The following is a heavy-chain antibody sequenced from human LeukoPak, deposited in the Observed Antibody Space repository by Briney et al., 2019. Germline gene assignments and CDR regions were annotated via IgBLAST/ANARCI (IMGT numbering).Heavy chain of an antibody. CDR1: GGSFSGYY. Sequence: PSETLSLTCAVYGGSFSGYYWSWIRQPPGKGLEWIGEINHSGSTNYNPSLKSRVTISVDTSKNQFSLKLSSVTAADTAVYYCARGRSGYSRPFDYWGQGTLVTVSS. CDR2: INHSGST. CDR3: ARGRSGYSRPFDY. D-gene: IGHD3-22*01. J-gene: IGHJ4*02. V-gene: IGHV4-34*01.